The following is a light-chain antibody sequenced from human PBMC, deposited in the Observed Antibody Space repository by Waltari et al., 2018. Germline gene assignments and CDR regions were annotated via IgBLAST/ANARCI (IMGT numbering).Light chain of an antibody. V-gene: IGKV4-1*01. CDR1: QSVLYSSNNKNY. J-gene: IGKJ1*01. CDR3: KKYYNTWG. Sequence: DIVMTQSPDSLAVSLGERATINCKSSQSVLYSSNNKNYLAWYQQKPGQPPKLLIYCACSREAGGPDRLSGSGSGRDFTSTMSSLQAEDVAVYDSKKYYNTWGFGQGTKVEIK. CDR2: CAC.